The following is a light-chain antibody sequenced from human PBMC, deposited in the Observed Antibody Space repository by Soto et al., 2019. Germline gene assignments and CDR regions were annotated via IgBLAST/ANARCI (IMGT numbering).Light chain of an antibody. CDR2: DVS. CDR3: CSYTASNTRQIV. CDR1: SSDVGGYNY. J-gene: IGLJ1*01. V-gene: IGLV2-14*01. Sequence: QSALTQPASVSGSPGQSITISCTGTSSDVGGYNYVSWYQQHPGKAPKFMIYDVSNRPSGVSKRFSGSKSGNTAYLTISGLQAEDEADYYCCSYTASNTRQIVFGTGTKVTVL.